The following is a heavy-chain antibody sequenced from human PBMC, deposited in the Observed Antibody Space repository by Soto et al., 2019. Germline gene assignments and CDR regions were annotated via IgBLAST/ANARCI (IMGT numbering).Heavy chain of an antibody. CDR2: IIPIFGTA. CDR1: GGTFSSYA. CDR3: ARGSGSSYRGGVNYGMDV. J-gene: IGHJ6*02. Sequence: QVQLVQSGAEVKKPGSSVKVSCKASGGTFSSYAISWVRQAPGQGLEWMGGIIPIFGTANYAQKFQGRVTITADESTSTAYMGLSSLRSEDTAVYYCARGSGSSYRGGVNYGMDVWGQGTTVTVSS. D-gene: IGHD6-6*01. V-gene: IGHV1-69*12.